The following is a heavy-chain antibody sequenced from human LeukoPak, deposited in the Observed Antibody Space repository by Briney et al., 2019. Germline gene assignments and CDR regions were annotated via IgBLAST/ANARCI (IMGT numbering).Heavy chain of an antibody. Sequence: PGGSLRLSCAASGFTLSSFAMSWVRQAPGKGLESVSAISDSGGDTYYADSVRGRFTVSKDNSKNTLYLQMDSLRAEDTAVYYCAKRVPYGSSSVYFDYWGQGTLVTVSS. J-gene: IGHJ4*02. CDR1: GFTLSSFA. CDR3: AKRVPYGSSSVYFDY. CDR2: ISDSGGDT. V-gene: IGHV3-23*01. D-gene: IGHD6-6*01.